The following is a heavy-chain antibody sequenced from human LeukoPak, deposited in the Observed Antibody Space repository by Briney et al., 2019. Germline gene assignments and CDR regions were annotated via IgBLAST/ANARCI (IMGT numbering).Heavy chain of an antibody. CDR2: IIPILGIA. J-gene: IGHJ6*02. CDR1: GGTFSSYA. Sequence: ASVKVSCKASGGTFSSYAISWVRQAPGQGLEWMGRIIPILGIANYAQKFQGRVTITADKSTSTAYMELSSLRSEDTAVYYCARGRITMVRGVSSYYYYGMDVWGQGTTVTVSS. D-gene: IGHD3-10*01. CDR3: ARGRITMVRGVSSYYYYGMDV. V-gene: IGHV1-69*04.